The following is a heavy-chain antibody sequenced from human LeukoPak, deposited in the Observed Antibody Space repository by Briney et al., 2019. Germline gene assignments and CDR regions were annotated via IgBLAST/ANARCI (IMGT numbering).Heavy chain of an antibody. CDR3: AREGGRSGYYPTPLDY. Sequence: PSETLSLTCTVSGGSFSGYYWSWIRQPPGKGLEWIGEINHSGSTNYNPSLKSRVTISVDTSKNQFSLKLSSVTAADTAVYYCAREGGRSGYYPTPLDYWGQGTLVTVSS. J-gene: IGHJ4*02. CDR1: GGSFSGYY. CDR2: INHSGST. D-gene: IGHD3-22*01. V-gene: IGHV4-34*01.